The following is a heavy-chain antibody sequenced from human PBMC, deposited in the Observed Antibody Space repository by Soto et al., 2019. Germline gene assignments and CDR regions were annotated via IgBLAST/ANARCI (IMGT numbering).Heavy chain of an antibody. J-gene: IGHJ6*02. Sequence: GGSLRLSCAASGFTFSSYSMNWVRQAPGKGLEWVSSISSSSSYIYYADSVKGRFTISRDNAKNSLYLQMNSLRAEDTAVYYCATGIESGSYYRSYYNGMDVWGQGTTVTV. CDR1: GFTFSSYS. V-gene: IGHV3-21*01. D-gene: IGHD1-26*01. CDR2: ISSSSSYI. CDR3: ATGIESGSYYRSYYNGMDV.